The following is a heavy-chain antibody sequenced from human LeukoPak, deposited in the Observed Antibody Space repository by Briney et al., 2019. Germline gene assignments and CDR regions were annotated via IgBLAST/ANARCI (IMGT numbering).Heavy chain of an antibody. CDR2: IYTGGST. V-gene: IGHV3-66*01. CDR3: ARALQLWSPFDY. D-gene: IGHD5-18*01. Sequence: GGSMRLSWAASGFTVSSNYMSWVRQAPGKGLEWVSAIYTGGSTYYADSVKGRFTISRDNSKNLLYLQMNSLRAEDTAVYYCARALQLWSPFDYWGQGTLVTVSS. J-gene: IGHJ4*02. CDR1: GFTVSSNY.